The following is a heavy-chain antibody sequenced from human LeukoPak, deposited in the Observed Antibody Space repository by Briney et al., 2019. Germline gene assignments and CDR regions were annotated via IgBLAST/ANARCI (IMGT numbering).Heavy chain of an antibody. CDR2: IYYSGST. Sequence: SETLSLTCTVSAGSISSYYWSWIRQPPGKGLEWIGYIYYSGSTNYNPSLKSRVTISVDTSKNQFSLKLSSVTAADTAVYYCARTSEGYCRGGSCWDYYYYMDVWGKGTTVTVSS. J-gene: IGHJ6*03. V-gene: IGHV4-59*01. CDR1: AGSISSYY. CDR3: ARTSEGYCRGGSCWDYYYYMDV. D-gene: IGHD2-15*01.